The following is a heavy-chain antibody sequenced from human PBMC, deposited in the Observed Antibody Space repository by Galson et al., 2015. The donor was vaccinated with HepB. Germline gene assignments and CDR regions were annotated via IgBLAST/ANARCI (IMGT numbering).Heavy chain of an antibody. V-gene: IGHV4-59*08. Sequence: ETLSLTCTVAGGSISSYYWSWIRQPPGKGLEWIGYIYYSGSTNYNPSLKSRVTISVDTSKNQFSLKLSSVTAADTAVYYFARFLWRSSDYYYYFDYWGQGTLVTVSS. J-gene: IGHJ4*02. CDR3: ARFLWRSSDYYYYFDY. CDR2: IYYSGST. CDR1: GGSISSYY. D-gene: IGHD3-22*01.